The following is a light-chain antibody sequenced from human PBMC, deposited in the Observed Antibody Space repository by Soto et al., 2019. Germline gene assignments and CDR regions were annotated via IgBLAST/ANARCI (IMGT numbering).Light chain of an antibody. CDR1: QSVSSSY. Sequence: EGALTQSPGTLYFSRGERATLSCSASQSVSSSYLACYQRKPGQAPRLLIYGASRRATGIPDRFSGSGSGTDFTLTISRLEPEDFAVYFCQQYGSSLYTFGQGTKLEIK. CDR3: QQYGSSLYT. CDR2: GAS. J-gene: IGKJ2*01. V-gene: IGKV3-20*01.